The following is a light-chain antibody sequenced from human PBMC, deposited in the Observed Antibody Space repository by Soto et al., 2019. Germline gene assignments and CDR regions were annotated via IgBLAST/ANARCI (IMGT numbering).Light chain of an antibody. J-gene: IGKJ5*01. CDR3: QQTDSSPSLT. Sequence: IQITQSPSSLSASVGDRVTITCRASQSIRDHLNWYQQKPGKAPKLLIYGASNLETGVPSRFSGSGSGTDFTLSISGLQPEDFASYYCQQTDSSPSLTFGQGTRLEI. CDR1: QSIRDH. CDR2: GAS. V-gene: IGKV1-39*01.